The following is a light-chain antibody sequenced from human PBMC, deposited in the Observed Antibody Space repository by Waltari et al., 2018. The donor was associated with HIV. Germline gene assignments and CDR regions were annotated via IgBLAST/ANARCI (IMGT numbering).Light chain of an antibody. J-gene: IGKJ4*01. CDR3: METLQTPRLT. CDR1: QSLLHTNGYNY. CDR2: LGS. V-gene: IGKV2-28*01. Sequence: DIVLTQSPLSLPVTPGEPASISCRSSQSLLHTNGYNYLDWYLQKPGQSPQLLIYLGSNRASGVPDRFSGRGSGTDFTLKISRVEAEDVGVYYCMETLQTPRLTFGGGTKVEIK.